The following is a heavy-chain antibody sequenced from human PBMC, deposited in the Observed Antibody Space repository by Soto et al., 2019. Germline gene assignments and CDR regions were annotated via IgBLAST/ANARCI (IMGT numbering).Heavy chain of an antibody. J-gene: IGHJ4*02. D-gene: IGHD5-12*01. CDR1: GGSISSSSYF. CDR2: IHYRGST. Sequence: SETLSLTCTVSGGSISSSSYFWGWIRQPPGKGLEWIGNIHYRGSTYYNASLKSRVTISVDTSKNHFSLKLSSVTAADSAVYSCARGIGYYFDSWGQGMLVIVYS. CDR3: ARGIGYYFDS. V-gene: IGHV4-39*01.